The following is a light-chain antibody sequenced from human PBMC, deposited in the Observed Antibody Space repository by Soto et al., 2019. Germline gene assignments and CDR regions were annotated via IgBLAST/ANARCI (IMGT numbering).Light chain of an antibody. CDR2: DVS. CDR1: SSDIGVYNY. Sequence: QSALTQPASVSGSPGQSITISCTGTSSDIGVYNYVSWYQQHPGKAPKLMIYDVSNLPSGVSNRFSGSKSGNTASLTISGLQAEDEADYYCSSYTTTSTVVFGGGTKLTVL. J-gene: IGLJ2*01. V-gene: IGLV2-14*01. CDR3: SSYTTTSTVV.